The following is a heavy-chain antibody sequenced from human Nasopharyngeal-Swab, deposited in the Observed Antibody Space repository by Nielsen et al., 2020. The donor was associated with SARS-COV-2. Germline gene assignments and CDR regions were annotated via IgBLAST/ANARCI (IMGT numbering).Heavy chain of an antibody. D-gene: IGHD3-9*01. Sequence: WVRQAPGQGLEWMGGIIPILGIANYAQKFQGRVTTTADKSTSTAYMELSSLRSEDTAVYYCARGGADDILTGPYYYYYYYMDVWGKGTTVTVPS. J-gene: IGHJ6*03. CDR3: ARGGADDILTGPYYYYYYYMDV. V-gene: IGHV1-69*10. CDR2: IIPILGIA.